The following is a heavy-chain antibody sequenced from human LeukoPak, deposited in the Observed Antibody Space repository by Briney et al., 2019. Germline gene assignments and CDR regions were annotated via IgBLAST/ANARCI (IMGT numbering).Heavy chain of an antibody. Sequence: GGSLRLSCAASGFTFSSYGMHWVRQAPGKGLEWVAVISYDGSNKYYADSVKGRFTISRDNSKNTLYLQMNSLRAEDTAVYYCAKDPRIYDFCSGYQTPHGNWFDPWGQGTLVTVSS. CDR1: GFTFSSYG. CDR3: AKDPRIYDFCSGYQTPHGNWFDP. CDR2: ISYDGSNK. J-gene: IGHJ5*02. D-gene: IGHD3-3*01. V-gene: IGHV3-30*18.